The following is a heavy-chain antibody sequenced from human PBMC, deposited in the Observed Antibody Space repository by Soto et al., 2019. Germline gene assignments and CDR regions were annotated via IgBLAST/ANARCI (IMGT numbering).Heavy chain of an antibody. V-gene: IGHV1-69*06. CDR3: ASPVYYFDSSDYYYYALDV. Sequence: QVQLVQSGAEVKKPGSSVKVSCKASGGTFSNYAISWVRQAPGQGLEWMGGIVPIFGTTNYAQRFQGRVTITADKSTSTAYMDLSSLRSEETAVYYCASPVYYFDSSDYYYYALDVWGQGTAVTVSS. D-gene: IGHD3-22*01. CDR1: GGTFSNYA. CDR2: IVPIFGTT. J-gene: IGHJ6*02.